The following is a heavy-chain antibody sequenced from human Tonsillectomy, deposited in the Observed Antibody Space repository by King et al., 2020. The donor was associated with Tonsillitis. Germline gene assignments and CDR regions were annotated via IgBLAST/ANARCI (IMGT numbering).Heavy chain of an antibody. V-gene: IGHV3-30-3*01. D-gene: IGHD5-18*01. CDR1: GFTFSNYT. CDR2: ISYDGSNK. CDR3: ARVDQVDPAMFPFFAFDY. J-gene: IGHJ4*02. Sequence: VQLVESGGGVVQPGRSLRLSCAASGFTFSNYTMHWVRRAPGKGLEWVAVISYDGSNKYYADSVRGRFTISRDNSKNTLYVKMNSRRAEATVVYYCARVDQVDPAMFPFFAFDYWGQGTLVTVSS.